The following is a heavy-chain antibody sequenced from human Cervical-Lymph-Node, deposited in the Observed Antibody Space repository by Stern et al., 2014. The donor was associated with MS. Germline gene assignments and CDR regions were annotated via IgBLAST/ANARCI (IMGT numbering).Heavy chain of an antibody. D-gene: IGHD5-18*01. Sequence: QVPLRESGPALVKPTQTLTLTCTFSGFSLSTTGMSVSWIRQPPGKALECLAVIDWDDDKYYSTSLKTRLTISKDTSKNQVVLTMTNMDPVDTATYYCARVSRVYSYGYVFDYWGQGTLVTVSS. V-gene: IGHV2-70*01. CDR1: GFSLSTTGMS. CDR2: IDWDDDK. J-gene: IGHJ4*02. CDR3: ARVSRVYSYGYVFDY.